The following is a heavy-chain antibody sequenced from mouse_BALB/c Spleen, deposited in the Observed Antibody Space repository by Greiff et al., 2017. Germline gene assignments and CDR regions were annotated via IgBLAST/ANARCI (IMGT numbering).Heavy chain of an antibody. D-gene: IGHD2-1*01. CDR3: ARPRGNSWFAY. V-gene: IGHV4-1*02. J-gene: IGHJ3*01. CDR1: GVDFSRYW. CDR2: INPDSSTI. Sequence: AAEGVDFSRYWMSWVRQAPGKGLEWIGEINPDSSTINYTPSLKDKFIISRDNAKNTLYLQMSKVRSEDTALYYCARPRGNSWFAYWGQGTLVTVSA.